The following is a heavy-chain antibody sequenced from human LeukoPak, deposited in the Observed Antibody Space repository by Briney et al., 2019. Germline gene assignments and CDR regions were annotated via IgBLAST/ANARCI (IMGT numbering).Heavy chain of an antibody. J-gene: IGHJ4*02. CDR3: ARGTTVGRPFFNY. Sequence: SETLSLTCTVSGGSISSYYWSWIRQPAGRGLEWIGRFYATGGTKYNPSLQSRVTMSVDTSKNQFSLKLSSVTAADTAVYYCARGTTVGRPFFNYWGQGTLVTVSS. D-gene: IGHD1-26*01. CDR2: FYATGGT. V-gene: IGHV4-4*07. CDR1: GGSISSYY.